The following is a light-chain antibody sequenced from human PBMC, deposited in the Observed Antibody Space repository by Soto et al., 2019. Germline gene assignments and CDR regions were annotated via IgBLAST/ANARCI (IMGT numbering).Light chain of an antibody. CDR3: QQTFSNLLS. V-gene: IGKV1-39*01. Sequence: IQLTQSPSSLSASVGDRVTIACRASESISDYLNWYQHKPGEAPKVLVYSASTLRGGVPSRFSGTGSVTEFTLTISSLQPEDVATYYCQQTFSNLLSFGGGTKVEIK. CDR1: ESISDY. CDR2: SAS. J-gene: IGKJ4*01.